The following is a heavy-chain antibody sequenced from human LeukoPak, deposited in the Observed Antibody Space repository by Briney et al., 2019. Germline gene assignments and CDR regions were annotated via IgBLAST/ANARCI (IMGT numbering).Heavy chain of an antibody. CDR2: IWFDGSNK. Sequence: GGALRLSCAASGFTFSSYGMHGVGQAPGKGLEGVAVIWFDGSNKYYADSVKGRFTISRDNSKNTLYLHMNSLRAEDTAVYYCARDRDWGCSYCSYWGQGTLVTVSS. D-gene: IGHD7-27*01. CDR3: ARDRDWGCSYCSY. V-gene: IGHV3-33*01. J-gene: IGHJ4*02. CDR1: GFTFSSYG.